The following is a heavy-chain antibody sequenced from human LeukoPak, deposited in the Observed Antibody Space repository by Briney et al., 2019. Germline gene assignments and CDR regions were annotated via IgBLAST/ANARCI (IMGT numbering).Heavy chain of an antibody. CDR2: ISLSGLT. Sequence: PSGTLSLTCGVSGGSITSTNWWSWVRQPPGQGLEWIGEISLSGLTNYNSSLKSRVTMALDKSKNHLSLNLTSVTAADTAVYYCSRENGAFSPFGYWGQGTLVTVPS. CDR3: SRENGAFSPFGY. D-gene: IGHD2-8*01. J-gene: IGHJ4*02. CDR1: GGSITSTNW. V-gene: IGHV4-4*02.